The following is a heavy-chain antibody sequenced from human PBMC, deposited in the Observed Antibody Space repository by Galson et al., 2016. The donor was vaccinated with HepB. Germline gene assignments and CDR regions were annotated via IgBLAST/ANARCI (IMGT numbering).Heavy chain of an antibody. CDR1: GFTFSSYW. CDR2: INSDGSIT. D-gene: IGHD1-26*01. V-gene: IGHV3-74*03. CDR3: VRERRLGSYPFSYYYGLDF. J-gene: IGHJ6*02. Sequence: LRLSCAASGFTFSSYWMHWVRQAPGKGLVWVSHINSDGSITKYADAVKGRFAISRDNAKNTLYLQLNSLRAEDTAVYYCVRERRLGSYPFSYYYGLDFWGQGTTVTVSS.